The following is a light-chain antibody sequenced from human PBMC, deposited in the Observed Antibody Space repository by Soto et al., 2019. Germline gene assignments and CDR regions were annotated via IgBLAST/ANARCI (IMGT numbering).Light chain of an antibody. V-gene: IGKV3-20*01. CDR3: KQSGGSPPYP. CDR2: GAS. J-gene: IGKJ2*01. CDR1: QSASTSY. Sequence: EIVVTQSPGTLSLSPGERATLSCMASQSASTSYLAWFQQKPGQAPRLLIYGASNRATGIPDRFSGSGSGTDVTRTISRLQPEDCAVYYCKQSGGSPPYPFGHGTKLEMK.